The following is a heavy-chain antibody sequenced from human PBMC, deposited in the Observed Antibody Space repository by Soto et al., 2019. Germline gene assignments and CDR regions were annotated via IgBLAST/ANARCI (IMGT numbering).Heavy chain of an antibody. CDR3: ARQDIVVVPAAMGDYYYYGMDV. CDR1: GGSISSSSYY. Sequence: SETLSLTCTVSGGSISSSSYYWGWIRQPPGKGLEWIGSIYYSGSTYYNPSLKSRVTISVDTSKNQFSLKLSSVTAADTAVYYCARQDIVVVPAAMGDYYYYGMDVWGQGTTVTVSS. V-gene: IGHV4-39*01. J-gene: IGHJ6*02. D-gene: IGHD2-2*01. CDR2: IYYSGST.